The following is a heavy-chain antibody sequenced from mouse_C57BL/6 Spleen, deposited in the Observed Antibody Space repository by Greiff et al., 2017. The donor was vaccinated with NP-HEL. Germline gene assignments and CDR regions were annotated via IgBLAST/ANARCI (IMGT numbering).Heavy chain of an antibody. J-gene: IGHJ2*01. Sequence: VQLQQSGPELVKPGASVKLSCKASGYTFTSYDINWVKQRPGQGLEWIGWIYPRDGSTKYNEKFKGKATLTVDTSSSTAYMELHSLTSEDSAVYFCARGNYDYQRNFDYWGQGTTLTVSS. CDR1: GYTFTSYD. CDR3: ARGNYDYQRNFDY. CDR2: IYPRDGST. V-gene: IGHV1-85*01. D-gene: IGHD2-4*01.